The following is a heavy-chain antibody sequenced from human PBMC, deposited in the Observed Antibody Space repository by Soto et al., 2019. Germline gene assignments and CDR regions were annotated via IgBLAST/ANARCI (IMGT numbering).Heavy chain of an antibody. V-gene: IGHV1-18*04. CDR3: ARERLEALKNTLPYFDN. CDR2: ITSHNGRT. D-gene: IGHD2-21*01. J-gene: IGHJ4*02. CDR1: GYTFTSFP. Sequence: QVHLVQSGAEVKKPGASVKVSCRASGYTFTSFPVSWVRQAPGQGLEWMGSITSHNGRTEYAQKFQGRVTMTRDTSTSTVYMELKSLRFDDTAVYYCARERLEALKNTLPYFDNWGQGSLVTVSS.